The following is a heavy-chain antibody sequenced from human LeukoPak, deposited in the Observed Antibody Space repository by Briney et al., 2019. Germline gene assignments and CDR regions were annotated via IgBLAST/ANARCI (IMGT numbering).Heavy chain of an antibody. J-gene: IGHJ3*02. Sequence: SETLSLTCTVSGGSITGSSYYWDWIRQPPGKGLEWIGSIDYSGSTYYNPSLKSRVTISVDTSTNQFSLKLSSVTAADTAVYYCARVVQGFDDFEIWGQGTMVTVSS. V-gene: IGHV4-39*01. CDR2: IDYSGST. D-gene: IGHD2-2*01. CDR3: ARVVQGFDDFEI. CDR1: GGSITGSSYY.